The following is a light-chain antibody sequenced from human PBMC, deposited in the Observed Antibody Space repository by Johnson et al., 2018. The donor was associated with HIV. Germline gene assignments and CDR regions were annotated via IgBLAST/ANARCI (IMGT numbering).Light chain of an antibody. J-gene: IGLJ1*01. Sequence: QSVLTQPPSVSAAPGQKVTISCSGSSPNIGSNYVSWYQQFPGTAPKILIYDNNNLPSGIPDRFSCPLSGTPATLGLTGHQTGDETDYYCGTWDSSLSVLYVFGTGTKVTVL. V-gene: IGLV1-51*01. CDR2: DNN. CDR1: SPNIGSNY. CDR3: GTWDSSLSVLYV.